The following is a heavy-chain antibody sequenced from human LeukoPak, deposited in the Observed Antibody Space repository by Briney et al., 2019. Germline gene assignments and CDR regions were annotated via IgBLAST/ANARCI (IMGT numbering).Heavy chain of an antibody. Sequence: PGGSLRLSCAASGFTVSSNYMSWVRQAPGKGLEWVANIKQDGSEKYHVDSVKGRFTISRDNAKTSLYLQMNSLRAEDTAVYYCASPYYDFWSGYDAFHIWGQGTMVTVSS. D-gene: IGHD3-3*01. J-gene: IGHJ3*02. CDR3: ASPYYDFWSGYDAFHI. CDR2: IKQDGSEK. CDR1: GFTVSSNY. V-gene: IGHV3-7*01.